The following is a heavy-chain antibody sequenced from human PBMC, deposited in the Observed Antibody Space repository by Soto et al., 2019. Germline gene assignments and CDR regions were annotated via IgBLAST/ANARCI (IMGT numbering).Heavy chain of an antibody. CDR2: IYYSGST. Sequence: SETLSRTCTVSGGSISSSSYYWGWIRQPPGKGLEWIGSIYYSGSTYYNPSLKSRVTISVDTSKNQFSLKLSSVTAADTAVYYCARRSIAARHGGWFDPWGQGTLVTVSS. V-gene: IGHV4-39*01. CDR1: GGSISSSSYY. CDR3: ARRSIAARHGGWFDP. D-gene: IGHD6-6*01. J-gene: IGHJ5*02.